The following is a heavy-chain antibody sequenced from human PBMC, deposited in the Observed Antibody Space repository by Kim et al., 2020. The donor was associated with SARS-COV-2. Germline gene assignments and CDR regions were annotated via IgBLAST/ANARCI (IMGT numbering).Heavy chain of an antibody. CDR2: T. Sequence: TNSNPSLKSRVTISVDTSKNQFSLKLSSVTAADTAVYYCARDSGYSSMDVWGQGTTVTVSS. J-gene: IGHJ6*02. D-gene: IGHD5-18*01. CDR3: ARDSGYSSMDV. V-gene: IGHV4-59*01.